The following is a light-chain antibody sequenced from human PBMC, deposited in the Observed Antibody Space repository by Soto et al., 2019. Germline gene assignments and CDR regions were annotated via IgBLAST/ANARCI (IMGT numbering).Light chain of an antibody. CDR3: CSYTSSTNYV. V-gene: IGLV2-14*01. Sequence: QSALTQPASVSGSPGQLITISCTGTSSDVSIYNYVSWYQQHPGKAPKLMIYEVSNRPSGVSNRFSGAKSGNTASLTISGLQVEDEADYYCCSYTSSTNYVFGAGTKLTVL. CDR2: EVS. J-gene: IGLJ1*01. CDR1: SSDVSIYNY.